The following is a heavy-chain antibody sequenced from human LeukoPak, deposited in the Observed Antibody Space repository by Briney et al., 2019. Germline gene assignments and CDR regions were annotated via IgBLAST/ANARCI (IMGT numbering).Heavy chain of an antibody. Sequence: SETLSLTCTVSGGSISSYYWSWIRQPPGKGLEWIGYIYYSGSTNYNPSLKSRVTISVDTSKNQFSLKLSSVTAADTAVYYCATQPGKAAFFDYCGQGTLVTVSS. CDR1: GGSISSYY. J-gene: IGHJ4*02. CDR2: IYYSGST. D-gene: IGHD2-15*01. CDR3: ATQPGKAAFFDY. V-gene: IGHV4-59*01.